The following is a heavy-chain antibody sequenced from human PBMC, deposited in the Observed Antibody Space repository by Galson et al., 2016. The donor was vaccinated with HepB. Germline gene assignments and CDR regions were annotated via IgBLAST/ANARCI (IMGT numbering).Heavy chain of an antibody. Sequence: SLRLSCAASGFTFSDHYMDWVRQAPGKGLEWVGRTRYKAKSYTTEYAASVKGRFTISRDDLKNSLYLQMNSLKSEDTAVYYCSRGPGIVGATGFDYWGQGTLVTVSS. D-gene: IGHD1-26*01. V-gene: IGHV3-72*01. J-gene: IGHJ4*02. CDR1: GFTFSDHY. CDR3: SRGPGIVGATGFDY. CDR2: TRYKAKSYTT.